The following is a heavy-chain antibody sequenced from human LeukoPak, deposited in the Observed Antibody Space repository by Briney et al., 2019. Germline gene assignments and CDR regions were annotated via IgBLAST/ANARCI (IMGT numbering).Heavy chain of an antibody. D-gene: IGHD3-10*01. CDR1: GGSINTSPYY. CDR3: ARGSRITMVRGVIITFYYMDI. J-gene: IGHJ6*03. V-gene: IGHV4-39*07. CDR2: NSYSGTA. Sequence: SETLSLTCTVSGGSINTSPYYWGWVRQPPEKGLEWLGSNSYSGTAYYNPSLRSRVTVSRDTSKNQFSLNLNSVTAADTAVYYCARGSRITMVRGVIITFYYMDIWGKGTTVTVSS.